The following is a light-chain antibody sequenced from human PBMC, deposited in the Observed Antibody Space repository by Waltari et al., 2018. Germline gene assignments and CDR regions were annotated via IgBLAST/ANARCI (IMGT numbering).Light chain of an antibody. CDR2: KVS. CDR1: QSLGNSEGKTD. CDR3: MQATHWPLT. J-gene: IGKJ1*01. Sequence: QSLGNSEGKTDLIWFQQRRGQSPRRLSYKVSNRDSGVPERFSGSGSGTDLTLKISRVEAEDVGVYYCMQATHWPLTFGQGTKVEIK. V-gene: IGKV2-30*01.